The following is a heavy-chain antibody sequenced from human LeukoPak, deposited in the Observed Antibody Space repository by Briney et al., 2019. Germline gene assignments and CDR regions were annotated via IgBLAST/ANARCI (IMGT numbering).Heavy chain of an antibody. J-gene: IGHJ3*02. Sequence: GASVKVSCKASRYTFTDYHMHWVRQAPGQGLEWMGRINPDSGDTHYAQKFQGRVTMTRDTSISTVYTELSRLRSDDTAVYYCARDPRRYNLLTGYYWSAFDIWSQGTMVTVSS. CDR2: INPDSGDT. CDR1: RYTFTDYH. D-gene: IGHD3-9*01. V-gene: IGHV1-2*02. CDR3: ARDPRRYNLLTGYYWSAFDI.